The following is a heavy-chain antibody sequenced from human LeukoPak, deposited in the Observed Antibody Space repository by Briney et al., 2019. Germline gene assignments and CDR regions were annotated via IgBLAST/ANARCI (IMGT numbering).Heavy chain of an antibody. CDR1: VYTFTGYY. Sequence: ASVKVSCKASVYTFTGYYMHWVRQAPGQGREWMGWINPNSGGTNYAQKFQGRVTMTRDTSISTAYMELSRLRSDDTAVYYCAQTFSDYYYYGMDVWGQGTTVTVSS. J-gene: IGHJ6*02. CDR2: INPNSGGT. CDR3: AQTFSDYYYYGMDV. V-gene: IGHV1-2*02.